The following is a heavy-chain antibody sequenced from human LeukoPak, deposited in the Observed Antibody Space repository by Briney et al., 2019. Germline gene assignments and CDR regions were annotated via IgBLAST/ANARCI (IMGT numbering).Heavy chain of an antibody. CDR3: AREDYGDYVGAFDI. CDR2: IGAYNGNT. D-gene: IGHD4-17*01. Sequence: ASVKVSCKASGYTFTSYGISWVRQAPGQGLEWMGWIGAYNGNTNCAQKLQGRVTMTTDTSTSTAYMELRSLRSDDTAVYYCAREDYGDYVGAFDIWGQGTMVTVSS. J-gene: IGHJ3*02. CDR1: GYTFTSYG. V-gene: IGHV1-18*01.